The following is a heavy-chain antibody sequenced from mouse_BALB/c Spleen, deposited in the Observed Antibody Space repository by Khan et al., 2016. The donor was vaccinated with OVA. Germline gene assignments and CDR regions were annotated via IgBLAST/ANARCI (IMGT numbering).Heavy chain of an antibody. CDR3: ARSAYGNFAY. D-gene: IGHD2-1*01. Sequence: EVELVESGGGLVKPGGSLKLSCAASGFTFSTYAMSWVRQTPEKRLEWVATISSDGDYTYYPDNVTGRFTISRDNAKNILYLQMSSLRSEDTARYYCARSAYGNFAYWGQGTLVTVSA. CDR2: ISSDGDYT. J-gene: IGHJ3*01. V-gene: IGHV5-9-3*01. CDR1: GFTFSTYA.